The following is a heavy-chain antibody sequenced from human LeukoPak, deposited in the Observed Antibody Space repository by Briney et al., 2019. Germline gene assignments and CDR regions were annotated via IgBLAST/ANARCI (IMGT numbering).Heavy chain of an antibody. J-gene: IGHJ3*01. CDR2: ISDGGSIV. Sequence: GGSLRLSCEASGFTFSSYGMNWVRQAPGKGLEWVSYISDGGSIVFYADSVKGRFTISRDNAKRSLYLQMDSLRVEDTAVYYCARDQSGWYLGLDLWGQGAMVTVSS. CDR1: GFTFSSYG. CDR3: ARDQSGWYLGLDL. D-gene: IGHD6-19*01. V-gene: IGHV3-48*03.